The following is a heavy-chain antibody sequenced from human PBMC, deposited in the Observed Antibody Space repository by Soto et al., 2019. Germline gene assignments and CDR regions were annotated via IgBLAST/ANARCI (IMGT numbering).Heavy chain of an antibody. CDR2: IYWDDDK. Sequence: QITLKESGPTLVKPTQTLTLTCSFSGFSLSTSGVGVGWIRQPPGKALEWLALIYWDDDKRYSPSLRSRLTIHAGTSPSQVALIMTNIYPVATPTYYCAQSRCGGDCLLSYASPYYYGMDVWGQGTTVTVSS. V-gene: IGHV2-5*02. D-gene: IGHD2-21*02. CDR1: GFSLSTSGVG. J-gene: IGHJ6*02. CDR3: AQSRCGGDCLLSYASPYYYGMDV.